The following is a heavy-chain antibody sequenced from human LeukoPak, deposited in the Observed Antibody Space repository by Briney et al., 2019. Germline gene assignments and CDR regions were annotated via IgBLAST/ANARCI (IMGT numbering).Heavy chain of an antibody. CDR2: ISWNSGSI. CDR3: AKESNTAMVS. D-gene: IGHD5-18*01. J-gene: IGHJ4*02. V-gene: IGHV3-9*01. CDR1: GFTFDDYA. Sequence: GGSLRLSCAASGFTFDDYAMHWVRQAPGKGLEWVSGISWNSGSIDYADSVKGRFTISRDNAKNSLYLQMNSLRAEDTALYYCAKESNTAMVSWGQGTLVTVSS.